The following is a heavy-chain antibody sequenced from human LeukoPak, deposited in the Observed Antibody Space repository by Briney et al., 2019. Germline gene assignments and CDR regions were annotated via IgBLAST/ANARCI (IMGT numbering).Heavy chain of an antibody. V-gene: IGHV4-39*01. Sequence: SETLSVTCTVSGGSISSSSYYWGWIRQPPGKGLEWIGSIYYSGSTYYNPSLKSRATISVDTSKNQFSQNLSPMTAADTAVYYCARPPTCGYSYGSPFDYWGQGTLVTVSS. CDR1: GGSISSSSYY. J-gene: IGHJ4*02. CDR3: ARPPTCGYSYGSPFDY. CDR2: IYYSGST. D-gene: IGHD5-18*01.